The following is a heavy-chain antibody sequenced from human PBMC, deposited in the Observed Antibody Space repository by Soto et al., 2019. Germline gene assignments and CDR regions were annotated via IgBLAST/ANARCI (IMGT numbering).Heavy chain of an antibody. J-gene: IGHJ3*02. V-gene: IGHV2-26*01. CDR2: IFSNDEK. D-gene: IGHD6-6*01. CDR3: ARIRGRRGSIAARRCAFDI. Sequence: SGPTLVNPTETLTLTCTVSGFSLSNARMGVSWILQPPGKALEWLAHIFSNDEKSYSTSLKSRLTISKDTSKSQVVLTMTNMDPVDTATYYCARIRGRRGSIAARRCAFDIGGQGTMVTVSS. CDR1: GFSLSNARMG.